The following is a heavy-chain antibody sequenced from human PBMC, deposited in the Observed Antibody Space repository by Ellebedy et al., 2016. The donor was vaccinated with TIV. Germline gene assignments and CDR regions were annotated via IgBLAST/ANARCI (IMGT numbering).Heavy chain of an antibody. CDR1: GFTFSSYD. Sequence: PGGSLRLSCAASGFTFSSYDMHRVRQAPGKGLEWVALISYDANNKYYADSVKGRFTISRDNSKNTLYLQMNSLRVEDTAVYYCARGTLNNDWGLGFWGQGTLVTVSS. V-gene: IGHV3-30*03. CDR3: ARGTLNNDWGLGF. J-gene: IGHJ4*02. CDR2: ISYDANNK. D-gene: IGHD3-9*01.